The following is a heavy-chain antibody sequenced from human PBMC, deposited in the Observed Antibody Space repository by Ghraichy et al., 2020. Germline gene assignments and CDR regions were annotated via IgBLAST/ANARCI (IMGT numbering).Heavy chain of an antibody. CDR2: INGDGSTT. V-gene: IGHV3-74*01. CDR3: ASGGSIYCIDVDCYWGDR. CDR1: GFTFSTHW. J-gene: IGHJ1*01. Sequence: GGSLRLSCAASGFTFSTHWMHWVRQAPGKGLVWVSHINGDGSTTTYADSVQGRFTVSRDNAKNTVYLQMNSLSAEDTAVYYCASGGSIYCIDVDCYWGDRWDQSTLVTVSS. D-gene: IGHD2-15*01.